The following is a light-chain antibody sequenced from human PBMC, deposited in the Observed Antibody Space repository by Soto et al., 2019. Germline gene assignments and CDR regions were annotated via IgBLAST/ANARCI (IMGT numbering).Light chain of an antibody. CDR2: GAS. CDR1: QSAGRK. CDR3: QQDNDWPPLT. Sequence: ETVMTQSPVTLSVSPGDTATLSCRASQSAGRKLAWYQQKPGQAPRLLIYGASTRASGVPARISGFGSGTEFTLTISSLQSEDVAVYYCQQDNDWPPLTFGGGTRVEIK. V-gene: IGKV3-15*01. J-gene: IGKJ4*01.